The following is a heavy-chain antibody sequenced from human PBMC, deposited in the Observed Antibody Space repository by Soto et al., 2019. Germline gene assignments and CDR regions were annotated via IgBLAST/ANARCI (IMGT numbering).Heavy chain of an antibody. D-gene: IGHD2-2*01. CDR3: ARSQGSSTSLEIYYYYYYGMDV. CDR2: IIPISDTT. J-gene: IGHJ6*02. Sequence: QVQLVQSGAEVKKPGSPVKVSCKASGGTFSSYAISWVRQAPGQGLEWMGGIIPISDTTNYAQKFQGRVTITADESTSTAYMELSSLRSEDTAVYYCARSQGSSTSLEIYYYYYYGMDVWGQGTTVTVPS. CDR1: GGTFSSYA. V-gene: IGHV1-69*01.